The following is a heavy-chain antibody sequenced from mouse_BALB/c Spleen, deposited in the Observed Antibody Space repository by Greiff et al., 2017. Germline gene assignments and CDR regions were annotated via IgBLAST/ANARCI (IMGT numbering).Heavy chain of an antibody. CDR3: ARYYYYGSSHYAMDY. V-gene: IGHV1-9*01. CDR2: ILPGSGST. CDR1: GYTFSSYW. J-gene: IGHJ4*01. Sequence: VKLQQSGAELMKPGASVKISCKATGYTFSSYWIEWVKQRPGHGLEWIGEILPGSGSTNYNEKFKGKATFTADTSSNTAYMQLSSLTSEDSAVYYCARYYYYGSSHYAMDYWGQGTSVTVSS. D-gene: IGHD1-1*01.